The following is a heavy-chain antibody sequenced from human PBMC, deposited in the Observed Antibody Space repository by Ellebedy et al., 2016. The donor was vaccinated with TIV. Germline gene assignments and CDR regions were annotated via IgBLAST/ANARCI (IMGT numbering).Heavy chain of an antibody. J-gene: IGHJ4*02. Sequence: GESLKISXAASGFTFSSYGMHWVRQAPGKGLEWVAVISYDGSNKYYADSVNGRFTISRDNAKNSLYLQMNSLGAEDTAVYYCARLSGNYVLGYWGQGTLVTVSS. CDR3: ARLSGNYVLGY. V-gene: IGHV3-30*03. CDR2: ISYDGSNK. D-gene: IGHD1-26*01. CDR1: GFTFSSYG.